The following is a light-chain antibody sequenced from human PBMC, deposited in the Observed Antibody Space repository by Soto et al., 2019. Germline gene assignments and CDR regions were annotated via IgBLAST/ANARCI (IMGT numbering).Light chain of an antibody. CDR1: QGIAPY. Sequence: DVPMTQSPSSLSASVGDRVTITCRASQGIAPYLAWFQQKPGKVPRLLIYATSTLQSGVPSRFSGSGSGTDFTLTSSSQQPEDVSTYYCQKYNSAPLTFGGGTKVEIK. J-gene: IGKJ4*01. CDR2: ATS. CDR3: QKYNSAPLT. V-gene: IGKV1-27*01.